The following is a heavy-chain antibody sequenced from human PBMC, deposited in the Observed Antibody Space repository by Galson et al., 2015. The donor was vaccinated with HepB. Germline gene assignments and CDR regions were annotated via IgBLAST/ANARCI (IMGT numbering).Heavy chain of an antibody. CDR3: ARDSRYCSGGSCSSGYFEN. CDR1: GFTFSSYS. V-gene: IGHV3-48*01. Sequence: SLRLSCAASGFTFSSYSMNWVRQAPGKGLEWVSYISSSSSTIYYADSVKGRFTISRDNVKNSLYLQMNSLRAEDTAVYYCARDSRYCSGGSCSSGYFENWGQGTLVTVSS. CDR2: ISSSSSTI. D-gene: IGHD2-15*01. J-gene: IGHJ4*02.